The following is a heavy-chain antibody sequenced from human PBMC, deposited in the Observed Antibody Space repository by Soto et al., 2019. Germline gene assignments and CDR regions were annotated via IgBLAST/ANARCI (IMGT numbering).Heavy chain of an antibody. CDR1: GFTFSSYG. V-gene: IGHV3-33*01. J-gene: IGHJ4*02. CDR2: IWYDGSNK. Sequence: QVQLVESGGGVVQPGRSLRLSCAASGFTFSSYGMHWVRQAPGKGLEWVAVIWYDGSNKYYADSVKGRFTISRDNSKNTLYLQMNSLRAEDTAVYYCARDSSGSRRGFDYRGQGTLVTVSS. D-gene: IGHD6-13*01. CDR3: ARDSSGSRRGFDY.